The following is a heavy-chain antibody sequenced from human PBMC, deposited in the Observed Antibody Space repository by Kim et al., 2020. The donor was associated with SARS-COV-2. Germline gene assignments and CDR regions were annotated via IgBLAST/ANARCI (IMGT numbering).Heavy chain of an antibody. Sequence: SETLSLTCAVYGGSFSGYYWSWIRQPPGKGLEWIGEINHSGSTNYNPSLKSRVTISVDTSKNQFSLKLSSVTAADTAVYYCARGVAAAVPFDYWGQGTLVTVSS. V-gene: IGHV4-34*01. CDR2: INHSGST. J-gene: IGHJ4*02. CDR3: ARGVAAAVPFDY. D-gene: IGHD6-13*01. CDR1: GGSFSGYY.